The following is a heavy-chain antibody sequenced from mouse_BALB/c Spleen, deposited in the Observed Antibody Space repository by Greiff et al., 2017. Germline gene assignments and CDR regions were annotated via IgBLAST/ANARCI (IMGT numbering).Heavy chain of an antibody. CDR2: ISSGGST. V-gene: IGHV5-6-5*01. Sequence: EVHLVESGGGLVKPGGSLKLSCAASGFTFSSYAMSWVRQTPEKRLEWVASISSGGSTYYPDSVKGRFTISRDNARNILYLQMSSLRSEDTAMYYCARLYFDYWGQGTTLTVSS. CDR3: ARLYFDY. CDR1: GFTFSSYA. J-gene: IGHJ2*01.